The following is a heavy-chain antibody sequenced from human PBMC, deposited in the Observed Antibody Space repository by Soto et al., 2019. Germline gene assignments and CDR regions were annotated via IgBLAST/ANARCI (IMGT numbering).Heavy chain of an antibody. CDR1: GVSINSNYF. J-gene: IGHJ6*02. D-gene: IGHD2-2*01. V-gene: IGHV4-39*01. CDR3: ARHPGYCSGSNCYGYYTMDV. Sequence: SETLSLTCAVSGVSINSNYFWGWIRQPPGRGLEWVGSIYYGGNTYYNPSLESRVTISVDTSKNQFSLELSSVTAADTAVYSCARHPGYCSGSNCYGYYTMDVWGQGTTVTVSS. CDR2: IYYGGNT.